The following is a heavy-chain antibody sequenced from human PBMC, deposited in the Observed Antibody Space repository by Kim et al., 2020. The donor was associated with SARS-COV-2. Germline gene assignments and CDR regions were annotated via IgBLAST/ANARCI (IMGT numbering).Heavy chain of an antibody. CDR3: ARDLYYDILTGYWAVGRDYYYGMDV. Sequence: GGSLRLSCAASGFTFSSYSMNWVRQAPGKGLEWVSSISSSSSYIYYADSVKGRFTISRDNAKNSLYLQMNSLRAEDTAVYYCARDLYYDILTGYWAVGRDYYYGMDVWGQGTTVTVSS. D-gene: IGHD3-9*01. CDR2: ISSSSSYI. J-gene: IGHJ6*02. CDR1: GFTFSSYS. V-gene: IGHV3-21*01.